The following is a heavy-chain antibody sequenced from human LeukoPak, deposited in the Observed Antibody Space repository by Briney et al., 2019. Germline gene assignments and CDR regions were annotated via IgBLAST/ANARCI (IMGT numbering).Heavy chain of an antibody. D-gene: IGHD3-10*01. Sequence: SVKVSCKASGGTFSSYAISWVRQAPGQGLEWMGGIIPIFGTANYAQKFQGRVTITADESTSTAYMELSSLRSEDTAVYYCATVGSVTMVRGVIPNFDYWGQGTLVTVSS. V-gene: IGHV1-69*13. CDR1: GGTFSSYA. CDR3: ATVGSVTMVRGVIPNFDY. CDR2: IIPIFGTA. J-gene: IGHJ4*02.